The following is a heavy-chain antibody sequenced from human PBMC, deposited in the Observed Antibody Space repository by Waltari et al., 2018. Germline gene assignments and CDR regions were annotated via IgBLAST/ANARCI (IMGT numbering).Heavy chain of an antibody. Sequence: QLVESGGGLVKPGGSLRLSCEASDFSISDYYMSWIRQAPGWGLEWLSYISISSSYTNDTDSVKGRFTISRNNAKTLVYLEMNNLRPEDTAVYFCARDKGDAFWYFDLWGRGTLVSVSS. V-gene: IGHV3-11*06. CDR1: DFSISDYY. J-gene: IGHJ2*01. CDR3: ARDKGDAFWYFDL. CDR2: ISISSSYT. D-gene: IGHD3-16*01.